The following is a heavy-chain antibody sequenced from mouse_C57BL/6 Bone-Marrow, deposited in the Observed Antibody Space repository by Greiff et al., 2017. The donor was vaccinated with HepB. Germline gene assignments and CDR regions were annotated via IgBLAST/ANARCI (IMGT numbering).Heavy chain of an antibody. CDR1: GYTFTDYE. CDR3: TGATVVLDY. J-gene: IGHJ2*01. V-gene: IGHV1-15*01. CDR2: IDPETGGT. Sequence: QVHVKQSGAELVRPGASVTLSCKASGYTFTDYEMHWVKQTPVHGLEWIGAIDPETGGTAYNQKFKGKAILTADKSSSTAYMELRSLTSEDSAVYYCTGATVVLDYWGQGTTLTVSS. D-gene: IGHD1-1*01.